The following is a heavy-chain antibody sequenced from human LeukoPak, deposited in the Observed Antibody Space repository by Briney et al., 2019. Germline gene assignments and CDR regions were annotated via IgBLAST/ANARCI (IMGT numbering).Heavy chain of an antibody. Sequence: PVGSLRLSCAASGFTCRSYGMSWVRQAPGKGLEWGSAISGSGGSTYYADSVKGRFTISRDNSKNTPYLQMNSLRAEDTAVYYCAKETIVVPAAHYPYYMDVWGKGTTVTISS. CDR1: GFTCRSYG. CDR3: AKETIVVPAAHYPYYMDV. CDR2: ISGSGGST. D-gene: IGHD2-2*01. V-gene: IGHV3-23*01. J-gene: IGHJ6*03.